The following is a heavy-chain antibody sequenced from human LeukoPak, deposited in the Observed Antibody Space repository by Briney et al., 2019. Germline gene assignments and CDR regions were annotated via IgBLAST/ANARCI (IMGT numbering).Heavy chain of an antibody. D-gene: IGHD5-18*01. CDR1: GGSFSGYY. J-gene: IGHJ3*02. V-gene: IGHV4-34*01. CDR3: ARDLYSYGTIDI. CDR2: IYHSGST. Sequence: PSETLSLTCAVYGGSFSGYYWSWIRQPPGKGLEWIGEIYHSGSTNYNPSLKSRVTISVDTSKNQFSLKLSSVTAADTAVYYCARDLYSYGTIDIWGQGTMVTVSS.